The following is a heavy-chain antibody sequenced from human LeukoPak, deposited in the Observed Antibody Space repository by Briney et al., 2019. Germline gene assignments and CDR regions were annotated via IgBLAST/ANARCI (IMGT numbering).Heavy chain of an antibody. Sequence: SETLSLTCTVSGGSISTYYWNWIRQPPGKGLEWLGYIYYSGSANYNPSLKGRVTISVDTSKSQVSLKLTSVTAADTAVYYCARDRTGNNWFDPWGQGTLVTVSA. D-gene: IGHD1-1*01. CDR1: GGSISTYY. CDR2: IYYSGSA. J-gene: IGHJ5*02. V-gene: IGHV4-59*01. CDR3: ARDRTGNNWFDP.